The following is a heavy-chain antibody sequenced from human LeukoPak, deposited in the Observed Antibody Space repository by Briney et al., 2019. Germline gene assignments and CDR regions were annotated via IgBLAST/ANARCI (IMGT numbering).Heavy chain of an antibody. Sequence: PGESLKISCKGSGYSLTRYWIGWVRQLPGKGLEWMGIIYPLDSDTRYSPSFQGQVTISADKSTNTAYLQWSRLKASDTGMYYCARHPQTYSSGWYLWDYWGQGTLVTVSS. CDR2: IYPLDSDT. CDR3: ARHPQTYSSGWYLWDY. J-gene: IGHJ4*02. V-gene: IGHV5-51*01. D-gene: IGHD6-19*01. CDR1: GYSLTRYW.